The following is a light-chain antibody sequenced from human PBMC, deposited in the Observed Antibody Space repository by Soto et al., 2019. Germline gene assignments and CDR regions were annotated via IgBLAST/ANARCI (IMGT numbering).Light chain of an antibody. V-gene: IGKV1-5*03. Sequence: DIQMTQSPSTLSASVGDRVNITCRASQSISSWLAWYQQKPGKAPKLLIYKASDLQSGVTSRFSGSGSGTEFTLTISSLQTDDIATDYCRQYSSYFFTFGPGTKVDV. CDR2: KAS. CDR3: RQYSSYFFT. J-gene: IGKJ3*01. CDR1: QSISSW.